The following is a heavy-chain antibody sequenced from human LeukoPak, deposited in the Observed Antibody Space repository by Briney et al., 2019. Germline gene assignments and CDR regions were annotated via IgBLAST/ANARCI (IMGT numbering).Heavy chain of an antibody. V-gene: IGHV3-23*01. D-gene: IGHD3-10*01. CDR3: GKDLDNMVRGVNVY. Sequence: GGSLRLSCVASGLTFSSDAMSWVRQAPGKGLEWVAVISCSGGSTDYADSVKGRFTISRDNSKNTLYLQMNSLRAEDTAVYYCGKDLDNMVRGVNVYWGQGTLVTVAS. CDR1: GLTFSSDA. J-gene: IGHJ4*02. CDR2: ISCSGGST.